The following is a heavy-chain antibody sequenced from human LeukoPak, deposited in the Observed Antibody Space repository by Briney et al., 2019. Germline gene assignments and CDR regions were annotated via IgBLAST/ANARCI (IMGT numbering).Heavy chain of an antibody. Sequence: PSETLSLTCTVSGGSISSSSYYWGWIRQPPGKGLEWIGSIYYSGSTYYNPSLKSRVTISVDTSKNQFSLKLSSVTAADTAVYYCAREAGTRSFDPWGQGTLVTVSS. CDR1: GGSISSSSYY. CDR3: AREAGTRSFDP. D-gene: IGHD6-19*01. J-gene: IGHJ5*02. V-gene: IGHV4-39*02. CDR2: IYYSGST.